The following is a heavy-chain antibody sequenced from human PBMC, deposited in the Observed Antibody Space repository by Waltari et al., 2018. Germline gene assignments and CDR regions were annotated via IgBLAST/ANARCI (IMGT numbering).Heavy chain of an antibody. V-gene: IGHV4-34*01. J-gene: IGHJ6*03. D-gene: IGHD3-3*01. CDR3: ARGQNLNYDWSFYYYYYMDV. CDR2: INHSGST. Sequence: QVQLQQWGAGLLKPSETLSLTCAVYGGSFRGYYWSWIRQPQGTGLEWIGEINHSGSTNYNPSLKSRVTISVDTSKNQFSLKLSSVTAADTAVYYCARGQNLNYDWSFYYYYYMDVWGKGTTVTVSS. CDR1: GGSFRGYY.